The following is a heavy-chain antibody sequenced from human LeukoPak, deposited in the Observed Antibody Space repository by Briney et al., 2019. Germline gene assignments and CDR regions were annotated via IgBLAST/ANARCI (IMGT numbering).Heavy chain of an antibody. CDR1: GYTFTDYW. D-gene: IGHD2-8*01. CDR3: ARSAQRVLMVYAVSDAFDI. Sequence: RGESLKISCEGSGYTFTDYWIGWVRQMPGKGLEWMGIIYCDGSKTIYSPSFQSQVTISVDKSINTAYLQWSSLKASDTAMYYCARSAQRVLMVYAVSDAFDIWGQGTMVTVSS. CDR2: IYCDGSKT. J-gene: IGHJ3*02. V-gene: IGHV5-51*01.